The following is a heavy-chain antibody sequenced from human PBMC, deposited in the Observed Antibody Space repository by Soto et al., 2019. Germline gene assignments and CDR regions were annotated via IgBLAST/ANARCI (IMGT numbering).Heavy chain of an antibody. D-gene: IGHD4-17*01. V-gene: IGHV3-30-3*01. CDR1: GFTFSSYA. Sequence: QVQLVESGGGVVQPGRSLRLSCAASGFTFSSYAMHWVRQAPGKGLEWVAVISYDGSNKYYADSVKGRFTISRDNSKNTLYLQMNSLRAEDTAVYYCARDYYGDYSPYYYDMDVWGQGTTVTVSS. CDR3: ARDYYGDYSPYYYDMDV. CDR2: ISYDGSNK. J-gene: IGHJ6*02.